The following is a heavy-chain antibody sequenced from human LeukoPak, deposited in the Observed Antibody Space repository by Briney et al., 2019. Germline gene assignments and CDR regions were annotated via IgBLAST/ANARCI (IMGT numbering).Heavy chain of an antibody. J-gene: IGHJ4*02. V-gene: IGHV4-59*01. CDR3: ARTEYYFDH. CDR1: SGSISSYY. Sequence: PSETLSLTCTVSSGSISSYYWSWIRQPPGKGLEWIGYIYYSGSSNYNPSLKSRVTMSVDTSKKQFSLRVSSVTAADTAVYYYARTEYYFDHWGQGTLVTVSP. D-gene: IGHD3-10*01. CDR2: IYYSGSS.